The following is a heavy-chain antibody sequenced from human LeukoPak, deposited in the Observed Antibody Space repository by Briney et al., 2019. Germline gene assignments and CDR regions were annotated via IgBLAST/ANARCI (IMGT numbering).Heavy chain of an antibody. CDR1: GYTFTGYD. CDR3: AREPTGHGIDV. D-gene: IGHD4-17*01. V-gene: IGHV1-2*02. Sequence: GASLKVSCKASGYTFTGYDMHWVRQAPGQGLEWMGWINPNSGDTNYAQKFQGRVTMTRDTSISTTYMELSRLRSDDTAVYYCAREPTGHGIDVWGQGTTVTVSS. J-gene: IGHJ6*02. CDR2: INPNSGDT.